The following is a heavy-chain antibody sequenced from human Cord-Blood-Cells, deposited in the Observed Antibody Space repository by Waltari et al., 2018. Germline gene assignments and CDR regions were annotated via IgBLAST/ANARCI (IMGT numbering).Heavy chain of an antibody. CDR1: GGTFSSYA. CDR2: IIPIFGTA. Sequence: QVQLVQSGAEVKKPGSSVKVSCKASGGTFSSYAISWVRPAPGQGLEWMGGIIPIFGTANYAQKFQGRVTITADESTSTAYMELSSLRSEDTAVYYCARDIAMTTVTINWFDPWGQGTLVTVSS. V-gene: IGHV1-69*01. CDR3: ARDIAMTTVTINWFDP. J-gene: IGHJ5*02. D-gene: IGHD4-4*01.